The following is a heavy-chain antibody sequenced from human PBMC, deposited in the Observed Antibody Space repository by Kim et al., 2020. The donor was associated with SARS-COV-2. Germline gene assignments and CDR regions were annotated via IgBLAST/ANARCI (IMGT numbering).Heavy chain of an antibody. CDR3: AMTYRGG. V-gene: IGHV3-15*01. Sequence: GGSLRLSCAASGFTFGNASMSWVRQAPGKGLEWVGRIKTKTDGETTDYAAPGKGRFTISRDDSKNTLHLQMNNLKIEDTAVYYCAMTYRGGWGQGTTVTVFS. J-gene: IGHJ6*02. CDR1: GFTFGNAS. D-gene: IGHD5-12*01. CDR2: IKTKTDGETT.